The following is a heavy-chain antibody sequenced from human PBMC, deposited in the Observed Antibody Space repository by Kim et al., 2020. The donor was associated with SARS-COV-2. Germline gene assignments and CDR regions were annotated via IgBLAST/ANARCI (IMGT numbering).Heavy chain of an antibody. J-gene: IGHJ6*02. D-gene: IGHD6-13*01. Sequence: SVKVCKASGGTFSSYAISWVRQAPGQGLEWMGGIIPIFGTANYAQKFQGRVTITADESTSTAYMELSSLRSEDTAVYYCARGDIAAAGTSSVADVWGQG. CDR2: IIPIFGTA. CDR1: GGTFSSYA. CDR3: ARGDIAAAGTSSVADV. V-gene: IGHV1-69*13.